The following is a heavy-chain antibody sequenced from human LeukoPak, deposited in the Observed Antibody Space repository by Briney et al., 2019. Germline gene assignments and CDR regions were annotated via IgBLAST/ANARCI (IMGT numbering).Heavy chain of an antibody. J-gene: IGHJ4*02. D-gene: IGHD3-10*01. Sequence: PSETLSLTCAVYGGSFSGYYWSWIRQPPGKGLEWIGEINHSGSTNYNPSLKSRVTISVDTSKNQFSLKLSSVTAADTAVYYCASRKLLWFGESHHELIYWGQGTLVTVSS. CDR1: GGSFSGYY. CDR2: INHSGST. V-gene: IGHV4-34*01. CDR3: ASRKLLWFGESHHELIY.